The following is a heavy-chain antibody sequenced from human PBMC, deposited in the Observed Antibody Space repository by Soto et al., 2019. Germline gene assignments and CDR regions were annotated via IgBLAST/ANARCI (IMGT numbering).Heavy chain of an antibody. J-gene: IGHJ4*02. D-gene: IGHD1-26*01. CDR1: KYTLTELT. V-gene: IGHV1-24*01. CDR3: AADRKIVGTIGAFDF. Sequence: ASVKVSCKVPKYTLTELTIDWVRQAPGKGLEWMGRSAPEEGEPIYPQKFQGRVSMTEDPSTDTAYMELTSLRFDDTAVYFCAADRKIVGTIGAFDFWGQGTLVTVSS. CDR2: SAPEEGEP.